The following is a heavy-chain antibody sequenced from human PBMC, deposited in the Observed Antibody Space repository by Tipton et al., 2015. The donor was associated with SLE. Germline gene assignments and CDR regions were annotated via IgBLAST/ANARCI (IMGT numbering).Heavy chain of an antibody. Sequence: GLVKPSETLSLTCSVSGVSISNHYWSWIWQSPGKGLEWIAYIYYSDSTNYNPSFKSRVTISRDTSKNQFSLKLNSVTAADTAVYYCARRPMGLAAFDIWGQGTVVTVSS. CDR3: ARRPMGLAAFDI. D-gene: IGHD3-16*01. V-gene: IGHV4-59*11. CDR2: IYYSDST. J-gene: IGHJ3*02. CDR1: GVSISNHY.